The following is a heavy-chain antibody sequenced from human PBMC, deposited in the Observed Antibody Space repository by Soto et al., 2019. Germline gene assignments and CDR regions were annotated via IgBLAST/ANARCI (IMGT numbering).Heavy chain of an antibody. D-gene: IGHD5-18*01. J-gene: IGHJ1*01. Sequence: GGSLRLSCAASGFTFSSYSMNWVRQAPGKGLEWVSSISSSSSYIYYADSVKGRFTISRDNAKNSLYLQMNSLRAEDTAVYYCAIYVSTARVFAEYFHLSCQATLVTLSS. CDR2: ISSSSSYI. CDR3: AIYVSTARVFAEYFHL. CDR1: GFTFSSYS. V-gene: IGHV3-21*01.